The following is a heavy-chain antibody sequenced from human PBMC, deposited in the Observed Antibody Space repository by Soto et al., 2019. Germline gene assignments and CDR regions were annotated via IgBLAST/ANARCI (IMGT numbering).Heavy chain of an antibody. Sequence: SETLSLTCPVSGGSISSSIYYWGWIRQPPGKGLEWIGSIYYSGSTYYNPSLKSRVTISVDTSKNQFSLKLSSVTAADTAVYYCARFDIVVVPPGGDYYGMDVWGQGTTVTVSS. D-gene: IGHD2-2*01. CDR3: ARFDIVVVPPGGDYYGMDV. CDR2: IYYSGST. V-gene: IGHV4-39*01. J-gene: IGHJ6*02. CDR1: GGSISSSIYY.